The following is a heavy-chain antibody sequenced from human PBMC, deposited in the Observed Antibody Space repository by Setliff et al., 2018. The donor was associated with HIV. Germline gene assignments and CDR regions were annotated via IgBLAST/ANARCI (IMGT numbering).Heavy chain of an antibody. J-gene: IGHJ6*03. CDR3: ASLNGSESPYIYYYNMDV. V-gene: IGHV4-59*08. Sequence: SETLSLTCTVSGGSISSYYWSWIRQPPGKGLEWIGYIYYSGSTNYNPSLKSRVTISVDTSKNQFPLKLSSVTAADTAVYYCASLNGSESPYIYYYNMDVWGKGTTVTVSS. D-gene: IGHD3-10*01. CDR1: GGSISSYY. CDR2: IYYSGST.